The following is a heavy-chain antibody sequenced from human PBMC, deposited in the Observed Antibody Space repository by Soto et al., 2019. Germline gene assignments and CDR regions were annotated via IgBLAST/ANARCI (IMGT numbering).Heavy chain of an antibody. CDR2: IHRDEIEK. CDR3: AGGNALDV. J-gene: IGHJ6*02. Sequence: GGSLRLSXAASTFPFSTCWMTWVRQAPGKGLEWVANIHRDEIEKYYMDSVKGRFTISRDNAKNSLYLQMTSLRAEDTAVYYCAGGNALDVWGQGTTVTVS. CDR1: TFPFSTCW. V-gene: IGHV3-7*01.